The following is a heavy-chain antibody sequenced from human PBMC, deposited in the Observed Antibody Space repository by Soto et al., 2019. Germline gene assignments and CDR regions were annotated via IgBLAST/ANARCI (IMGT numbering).Heavy chain of an antibody. D-gene: IGHD3-22*01. V-gene: IGHV3-9*01. CDR1: GFTFDDYA. Sequence: GGSLRLSCAASGFTFDDYAMHWVRQAPGKGLEWVSGISWNSGSIGYADSAKGRFTISRDNAKNSLYLQMNSLRAEDTALYYCAKDSYYYDSSGYYPSWGQGTLVTVSS. CDR3: AKDSYYYDSSGYYPS. CDR2: ISWNSGSI. J-gene: IGHJ4*02.